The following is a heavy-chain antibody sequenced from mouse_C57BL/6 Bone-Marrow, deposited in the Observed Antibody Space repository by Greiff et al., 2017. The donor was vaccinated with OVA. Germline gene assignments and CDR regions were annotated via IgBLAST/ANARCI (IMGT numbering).Heavy chain of an antibody. CDR1: GYTFTDYY. D-gene: IGHD1-1*01. Sequence: VQLQQSGPELVKPGASVKISCKASGYTFTDYYMNWVKQSHGKSLEWIGDINPNNGGTSYNQKFKGKATLTVDKSSSTAYMELRSLTSEDSAVYYCAKFITTVVGGFDYWGQGTTLTVSS. CDR2: INPNNGGT. J-gene: IGHJ2*01. CDR3: AKFITTVVGGFDY. V-gene: IGHV1-26*01.